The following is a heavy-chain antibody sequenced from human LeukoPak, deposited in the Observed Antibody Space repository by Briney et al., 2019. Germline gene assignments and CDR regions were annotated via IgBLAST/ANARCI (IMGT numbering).Heavy chain of an antibody. V-gene: IGHV3-30*02. CDR2: IRYDGSNK. Sequence: GGSLRLSCAASGFTFSSYGMHWVRQAPGKGLEWVAFIRYDGSNKYYADSVKGRFTISRDNAKNSLYLQMNSLRAEDTAVYYCARGPSGYHNTGGQGTLVTVSS. CDR3: ARGPSGYHNT. D-gene: IGHD5-12*01. CDR1: GFTFSSYG. J-gene: IGHJ4*02.